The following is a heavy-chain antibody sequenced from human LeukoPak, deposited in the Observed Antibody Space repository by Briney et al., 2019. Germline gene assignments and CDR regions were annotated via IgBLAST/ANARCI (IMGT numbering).Heavy chain of an antibody. D-gene: IGHD1-14*01. Sequence: GGSLRPSCAASGFTFSSYAMSWVRQAPGKGLEWVSAISGSGGSTYYADSVKGRFTIFRDNSKNTLYLQMNSLRAEDTAVYYCATAAWYDRKILDYWGQGTLVTVSS. CDR1: GFTFSSYA. V-gene: IGHV3-23*01. J-gene: IGHJ4*02. CDR2: ISGSGGST. CDR3: ATAAWYDRKILDY.